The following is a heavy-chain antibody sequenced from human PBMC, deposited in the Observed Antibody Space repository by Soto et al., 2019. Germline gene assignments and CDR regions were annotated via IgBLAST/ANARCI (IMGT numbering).Heavy chain of an antibody. CDR3: AKDIQAGSRSGWYYFDS. V-gene: IGHV3-9*01. J-gene: IGHJ4*02. Sequence: EVQLLESGGGLIQPGRSLRLSCAVSGFTCDDYAMHWVRQAPGKGLEWVSGISWNSGSIGYADSVKGRITISRDNAKNSLYLKMNSLRAEDTAFYYCAKDIQAGSRSGWYYFDSWGQGTLVTVSS. CDR1: GFTCDDYA. CDR2: ISWNSGSI. D-gene: IGHD6-19*01.